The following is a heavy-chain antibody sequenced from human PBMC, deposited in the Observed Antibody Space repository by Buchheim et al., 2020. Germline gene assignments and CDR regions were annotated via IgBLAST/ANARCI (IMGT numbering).Heavy chain of an antibody. Sequence: QLHLQESGPGLVKPSETLSLTCSVSGDSISSTSHYWGWIRQSPGKGLEWVGSILYNGNTYYSPYLKSRVAVIADTSKNQFSLKLNSVTAADTAVYYCATQRRDGYNFWDYWGQGIL. CDR1: GDSISSTSHY. D-gene: IGHD5-24*01. J-gene: IGHJ4*02. CDR3: ATQRRDGYNFWDY. CDR2: ILYNGNT. V-gene: IGHV4-39*01.